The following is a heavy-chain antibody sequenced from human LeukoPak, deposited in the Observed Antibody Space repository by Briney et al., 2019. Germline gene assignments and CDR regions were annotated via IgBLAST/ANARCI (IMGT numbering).Heavy chain of an antibody. J-gene: IGHJ5*02. CDR1: GYTFTSYA. Sequence: VASVKVSCKASGYTFTSYAMNWVRQAPGQGLEWMGWISAYNGNTNYAQKLQGRVTMTTDTSTSTAYMELRSLRSDDTAVYYCARLRRASYNWFDPWGQGTLVTVSS. V-gene: IGHV1-18*01. D-gene: IGHD2-15*01. CDR3: ARLRRASYNWFDP. CDR2: ISAYNGNT.